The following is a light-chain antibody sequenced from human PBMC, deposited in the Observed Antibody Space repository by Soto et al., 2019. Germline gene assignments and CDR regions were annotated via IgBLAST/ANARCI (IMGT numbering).Light chain of an antibody. J-gene: IGLJ1*01. CDR3: SSYTSSSKGV. Sequence: QSALTQPASVSGSPGQSITISCTGTSSDVGGYNYVSWYQQHPGKAPKLMIYDVSNRPSGVSNRSSGSKSGNTASLTISGLQAEDEADYYCSSYTSSSKGVFGTGTKATV. V-gene: IGLV2-14*01. CDR1: SSDVGGYNY. CDR2: DVS.